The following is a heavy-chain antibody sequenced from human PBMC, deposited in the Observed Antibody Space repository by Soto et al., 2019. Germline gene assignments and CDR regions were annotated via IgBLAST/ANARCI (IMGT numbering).Heavy chain of an antibody. CDR1: GFTVSRNY. V-gene: IGHV3-53*01. CDR3: ARVGDYYGSGISSY. Sequence: PGGSLRLSCAASGFTVSRNYMSWVRQAAGKGLEWVSVIHSGGSTYYADSVKGRFTISRDNSKNTLYLQMNSLRAEDTAVYYCARVGDYYGSGISSYWGQGTLVTVSS. D-gene: IGHD3-10*01. J-gene: IGHJ4*02. CDR2: IHSGGST.